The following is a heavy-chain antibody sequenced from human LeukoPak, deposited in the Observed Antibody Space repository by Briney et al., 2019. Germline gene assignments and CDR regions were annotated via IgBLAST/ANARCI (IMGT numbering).Heavy chain of an antibody. CDR2: MYNSGTG. J-gene: IGHJ4*02. D-gene: IGHD6-19*01. CDR3: ARGGGWDFDY. V-gene: IGHV4-4*02. Sequence: PSETLSLTCAVSGASITSRPWNWVRQPPGKGLEWIGEMYNSGTGTYKPSLRSRVTMFFDESKNHFSLKLNSVSAADTAVYYCARGGGWDFDYWGQGVLVIVSS. CDR1: GASITSRPW.